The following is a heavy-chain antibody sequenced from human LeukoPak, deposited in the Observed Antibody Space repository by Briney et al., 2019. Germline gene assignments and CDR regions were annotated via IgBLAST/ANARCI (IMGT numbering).Heavy chain of an antibody. CDR2: INPNSGGT. Sequence: GASVKVSCKASGYTFTGYYMHWVRQAPGQGLEWMGRINPNSGGTNYAQKFQGRVTMTRDTSISTAYMELSRLRSDDTAVYYCARDSEFIVVPSRGMDVWGQGTTVTVSS. CDR3: ARDSEFIVVPSRGMDV. D-gene: IGHD2-2*01. V-gene: IGHV1-2*06. J-gene: IGHJ6*02. CDR1: GYTFTGYY.